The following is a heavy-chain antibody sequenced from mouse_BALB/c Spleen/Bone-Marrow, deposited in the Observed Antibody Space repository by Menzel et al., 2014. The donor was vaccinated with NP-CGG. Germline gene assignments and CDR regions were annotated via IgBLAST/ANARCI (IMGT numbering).Heavy chain of an antibody. CDR1: GYAFSSSW. CDR2: IYPGDGDT. Sequence: VKLMESGPELVKPGASVKISCKASGYAFSSSWMNWVKQRPGQGLEWIGRIYPGDGDTNYNGKFKGKATLTADKSSSTAYMQLSSLTSVDSAVYFCARSDGYRTMDYWGQGTSVIVSS. CDR3: ARSDGYRTMDY. J-gene: IGHJ4*01. V-gene: IGHV1-82*01. D-gene: IGHD2-3*01.